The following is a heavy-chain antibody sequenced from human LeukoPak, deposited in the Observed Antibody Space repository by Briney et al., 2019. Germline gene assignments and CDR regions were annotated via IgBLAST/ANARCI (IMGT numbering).Heavy chain of an antibody. V-gene: IGHV3-74*01. CDR1: VFTFSSYW. Sequence: GGSLRLSCAASVFTFSSYWMHWVRQAPGKGLVWVSRINSDGSTTGYADSVKGRFAISRDNAKNTLYLQMDSLRAEDTAVYYCARSTGQFDYWGQGTLVTVSS. J-gene: IGHJ4*02. CDR2: INSDGSTT. D-gene: IGHD2-8*02. CDR3: ARSTGQFDY.